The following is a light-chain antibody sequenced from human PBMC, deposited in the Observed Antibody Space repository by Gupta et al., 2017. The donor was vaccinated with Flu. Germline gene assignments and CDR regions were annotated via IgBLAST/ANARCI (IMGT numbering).Light chain of an antibody. V-gene: IGKV1-12*01. J-gene: IGKJ2*01. CDR1: QGINRW. Sequence: DTQLTQSPSSVSASVGDRVTITCRASQGINRWLAWSQQKPGKAPRLLIYGASSLQSGVPSRFSGSGSGTDFTLTITSLQSEDFATYYCQQANSSPYTFGQGTKLEI. CDR2: GAS. CDR3: QQANSSPYT.